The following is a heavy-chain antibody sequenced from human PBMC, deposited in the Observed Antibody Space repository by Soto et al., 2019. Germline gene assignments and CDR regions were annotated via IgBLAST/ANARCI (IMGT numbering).Heavy chain of an antibody. J-gene: IGHJ6*02. D-gene: IGHD3-9*01. CDR2: FDPEDGET. CDR1: GYTLTELS. V-gene: IGHV1-24*01. CDR3: ATWAYYDILTGPGPYYYHGMDV. Sequence: ASVKVSCKVSGYTLTELSMHWVRQAPGKGLEWMGGFDPEDGETIYAQKFQGRVTMTEDTSTDKAYMELSSLRSEDTAVYYCATWAYYDILTGPGPYYYHGMDVWGQGTTVTVSS.